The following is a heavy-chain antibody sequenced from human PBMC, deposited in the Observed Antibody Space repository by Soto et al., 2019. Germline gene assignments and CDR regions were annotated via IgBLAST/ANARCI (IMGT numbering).Heavy chain of an antibody. Sequence: SETLALTCTVSGGSISSGGYYWSWIRQHPGKGLEWIGYIYYSGSTYYNPSLKSRVTISVDTSKNQFSLKLSSVTAADTAVYYCARCYCSSTSCYEFDYWGQGTLVTGSS. CDR1: GGSISSGGYY. J-gene: IGHJ4*02. D-gene: IGHD2-2*01. V-gene: IGHV4-31*03. CDR2: IYYSGST. CDR3: ARCYCSSTSCYEFDY.